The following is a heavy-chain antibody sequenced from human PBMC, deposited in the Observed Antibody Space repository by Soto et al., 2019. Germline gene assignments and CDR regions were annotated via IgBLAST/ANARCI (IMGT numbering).Heavy chain of an antibody. J-gene: IGHJ4*02. CDR2: MSGSGGST. V-gene: IGHV3-23*01. CDR1: GFTFSSYA. D-gene: IGHD2-21*02. CDR3: AKDPEVVVTAPDY. Sequence: GGSLRLSCAASGFTFSSYAMNWVRQAPGKGLEWVSAMSGSGGSTYYVDSVKGRFTIFRDNSRNTLYLQMNSLRAEDTAVYYCAKDPEVVVTAPDYWGQGTLVTVSP.